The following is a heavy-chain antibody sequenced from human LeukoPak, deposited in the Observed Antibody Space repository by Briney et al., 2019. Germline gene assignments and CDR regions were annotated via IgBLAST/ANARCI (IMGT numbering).Heavy chain of an antibody. V-gene: IGHV4-59*01. D-gene: IGHD3-22*01. CDR3: ARGNQYYYDSSGYYLFDY. CDR1: GGSISSYY. CDR2: IYYSGST. Sequence: PSETLYLTRTVSGGSISSYYWSWIRQPPGKGLEWIGYIYYSGSTNYNPSLKSRVTISVDTSKNQFSLKLSSVTAADTAVYYCARGNQYYYDSSGYYLFDYWGQGTLVTVSS. J-gene: IGHJ4*02.